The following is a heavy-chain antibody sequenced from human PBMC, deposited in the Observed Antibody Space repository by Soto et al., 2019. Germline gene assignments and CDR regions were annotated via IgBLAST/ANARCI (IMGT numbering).Heavy chain of an antibody. J-gene: IGHJ4*02. Sequence: GGSLRLSCAASGLIFSNYKMHWVRQAPGKGLVWVSRINTDGSITDYADSVKGRFTVSRDNPKNTLYLQMNSLRAEDTAVYYCARDTDGLHYWGQGTGVTVSS. CDR1: GLIFSNYK. V-gene: IGHV3-74*01. CDR2: INTDGSIT. CDR3: ARDTDGLHY.